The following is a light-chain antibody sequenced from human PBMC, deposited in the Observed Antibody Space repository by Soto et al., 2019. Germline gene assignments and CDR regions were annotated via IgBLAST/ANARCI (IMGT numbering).Light chain of an antibody. CDR2: GAS. J-gene: IGKJ3*01. Sequence: EVVLTQSPATLSLSPGERATLSCRASETVRTFVDWYQQKPGQAPRLLIYGASNRATGIPARFSGSGSGTDVTLTISNLEPEDFAVYYCQQYNNWPPFTFGPGTKVDI. CDR3: QQYNNWPPFT. CDR1: ETVRTF. V-gene: IGKV3-11*01.